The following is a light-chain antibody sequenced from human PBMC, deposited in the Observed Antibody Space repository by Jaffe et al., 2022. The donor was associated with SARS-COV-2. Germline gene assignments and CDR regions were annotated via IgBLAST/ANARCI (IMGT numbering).Light chain of an antibody. CDR1: SSDIGGYNF. J-gene: IGLJ2*01. CDR2: DVY. CDR3: ASYSYGSGETLI. V-gene: IGLV2-14*03. Sequence: QSALTQPASVSASLGQSITISCTGTSSDIGGYNFVSWYQQHPGKAPKLIIYDVYNRPSGVSSRFSGSKSGKTASLTISGLQAEDEADYYCASYSYGSGETLIFGGGTNLAVL.